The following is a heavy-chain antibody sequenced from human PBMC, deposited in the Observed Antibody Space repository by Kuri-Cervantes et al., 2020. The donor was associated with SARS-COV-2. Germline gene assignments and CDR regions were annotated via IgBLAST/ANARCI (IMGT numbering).Heavy chain of an antibody. Sequence: GGSLRLSCAASGFTFSDYYMSWIRQAPGKGLEWMGGFDPEDGETIYAQKFQGRVTMTEDTSTDTAYMELSSLRSEDTAVYYCATYPANWGKGGAFDIWGQGTMVTVSS. CDR2: FDPEDGET. D-gene: IGHD7-27*01. CDR1: GFTFSDYY. V-gene: IGHV1-24*01. J-gene: IGHJ3*02. CDR3: ATYPANWGKGGAFDI.